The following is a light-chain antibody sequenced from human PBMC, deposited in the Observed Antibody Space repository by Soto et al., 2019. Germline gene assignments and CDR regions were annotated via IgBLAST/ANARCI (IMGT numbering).Light chain of an antibody. CDR2: ADS. CDR1: QGIRND. CDR3: KQYSTYST. Sequence: DIQMTQSPSSLSASVVDRVTITCRASQGIRNDLGWSQQKPGKAPKLLIYADSNLESGVPSIFSGSGSGTEFTLTIRSLPPEKFATYHCKQYSTYSTVGQGTKVDIK. V-gene: IGKV1-17*01. J-gene: IGKJ1*01.